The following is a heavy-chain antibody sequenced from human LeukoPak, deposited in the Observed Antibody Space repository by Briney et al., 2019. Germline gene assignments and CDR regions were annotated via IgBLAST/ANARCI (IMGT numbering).Heavy chain of an antibody. CDR3: ARSGTMIVADLDY. V-gene: IGHV1-69*05. D-gene: IGHD3-22*01. Sequence: SVKVSCKASGGTFSSYAISWVRQAPGQGLELMGRIIPIFGTANYAQKFQGRVTITTDESTSTAYMELSSLRSEDTAVYYCARSGTMIVADLDYWGQGTLVTVSS. J-gene: IGHJ4*02. CDR1: GGTFSSYA. CDR2: IIPIFGTA.